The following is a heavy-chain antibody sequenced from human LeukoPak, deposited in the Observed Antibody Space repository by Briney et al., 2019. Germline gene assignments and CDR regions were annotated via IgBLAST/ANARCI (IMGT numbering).Heavy chain of an antibody. CDR2: IYYSGST. J-gene: IGHJ5*02. D-gene: IGHD3-22*01. CDR1: GGSISSCSYY. V-gene: IGHV4-39*01. CDR3: ARQAGHYYDSSGYYPNWFDP. Sequence: SETLSLTCTVSGGSISSCSYYWGWIRQPPGQGLVWSVSIYYSGSTYYNPSLKSRVTISVDTSQNKFSLTLSSVTAADTAVYYCARQAGHYYDSSGYYPNWFDPWGQGTLVTVSS.